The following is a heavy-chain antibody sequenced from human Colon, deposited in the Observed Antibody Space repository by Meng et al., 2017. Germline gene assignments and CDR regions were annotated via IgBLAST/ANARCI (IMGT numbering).Heavy chain of an antibody. Sequence: QVQLQESGPGLVKPSETLSLTCTVSGGSISSYYWSWIRQPPGKGLEWIGEINHSGRTNYNPSLKSRLTISVDTSKNQFSLNLRSVTAADTAVYFCGRPEGRWGQGTLVTVSS. D-gene: IGHD6-6*01. J-gene: IGHJ4*02. CDR2: INHSGRT. CDR1: GGSISSYY. CDR3: GRPEGR. V-gene: IGHV4-34*01.